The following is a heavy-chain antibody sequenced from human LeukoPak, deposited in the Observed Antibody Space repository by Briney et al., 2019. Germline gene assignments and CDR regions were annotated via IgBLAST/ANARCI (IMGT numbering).Heavy chain of an antibody. V-gene: IGHV1-18*01. CDR3: AKVIAAAGIYYFDY. J-gene: IGHJ4*02. D-gene: IGHD6-13*01. CDR1: GYTFTAYG. Sequence: ASVRVSCKASGYTFTAYGISWVRQAPGQGLEWMGWISVYNGKVNYAQKFQGRVTMTTDTSTSTAYMELRSLRSDDTAVYYCAKVIAAAGIYYFDYWGQGTLVTVFS. CDR2: ISVYNGKV.